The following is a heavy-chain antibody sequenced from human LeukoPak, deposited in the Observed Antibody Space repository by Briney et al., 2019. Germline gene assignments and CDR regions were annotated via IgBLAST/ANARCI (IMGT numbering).Heavy chain of an antibody. Sequence: GGSLRLSCAASGFTVSSNYMSWVRQAPGKGLEWVSVIYSGGSTYYADSVKGRFTISRDNSKNTLYLQMNSLRAEDTAAYYCARSPEVRLWFFDYWGQGTLVTVSS. CDR3: ARSPEVRLWFFDY. D-gene: IGHD5-18*01. CDR1: GFTVSSNY. V-gene: IGHV3-53*01. CDR2: IYSGGST. J-gene: IGHJ4*02.